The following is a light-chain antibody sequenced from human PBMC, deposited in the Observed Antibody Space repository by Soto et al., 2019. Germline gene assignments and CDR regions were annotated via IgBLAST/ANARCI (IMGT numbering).Light chain of an antibody. CDR1: QSLLYSSNNKNY. V-gene: IGKV4-1*01. CDR3: QQYYSTPHT. CDR2: WAS. J-gene: IGKJ2*01. Sequence: DIVMTQSPDSLAVSLGERATIDCRSSQSLLYSSNNKNYLAWYQHKPGQSPKLLIYWASTRESGVPDRFTGIGSGTYFTLTISSLQAEDVAVYYCQQYYSTPHTFGQGTKLEIK.